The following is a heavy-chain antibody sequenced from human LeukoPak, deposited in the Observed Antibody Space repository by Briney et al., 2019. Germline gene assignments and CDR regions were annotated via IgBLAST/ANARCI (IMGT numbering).Heavy chain of an antibody. J-gene: IGHJ3*02. V-gene: IGHV3-74*01. CDR1: GFTFSSHW. Sequence: GGSLRLSCAASGFTFSSHWMHWVRQAPGKGLVWVSRINSDGSSISYADSVKGRFTISRDNAKNTLYLQMNSLRAEDTAVYYCAREAYDTDAFDIWGQGTMVTVSS. CDR2: INSDGSSI. D-gene: IGHD3-22*01. CDR3: AREAYDTDAFDI.